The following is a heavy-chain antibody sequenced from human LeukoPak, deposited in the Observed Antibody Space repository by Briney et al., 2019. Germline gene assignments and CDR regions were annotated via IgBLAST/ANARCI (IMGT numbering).Heavy chain of an antibody. CDR1: GYTFTGYY. CDR3: ARATFFGVAQPRKYYFDY. CDR2: INPNSGGT. D-gene: IGHD3-3*01. Sequence: ASVKVSCKASGYTFTGYYMHWVRQAPGQGLEWMGWINPNSGGTNYAQKFQGRVTMTRDTSISTVYMELSRLRSDDTAVYYCARATFFGVAQPRKYYFDYWGQGTLVTVSS. J-gene: IGHJ4*02. V-gene: IGHV1-2*02.